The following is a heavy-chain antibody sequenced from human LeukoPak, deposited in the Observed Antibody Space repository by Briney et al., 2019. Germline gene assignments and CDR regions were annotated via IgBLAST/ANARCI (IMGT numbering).Heavy chain of an antibody. V-gene: IGHV3-13*01. CDR2: IGTAGDT. CDR1: GFTFSSYD. Sequence: HSGGSLRLSCAASGFTFSSYDMHWVRQATGKGLEWVSAIGTAGDTYYPGSVTGRFTISRENAKNSLYLQMNSLRAGDTAVYYCARGLGIPAATAPYYFDYWGQGTLVTVSS. D-gene: IGHD2-2*01. J-gene: IGHJ4*02. CDR3: ARGLGIPAATAPYYFDY.